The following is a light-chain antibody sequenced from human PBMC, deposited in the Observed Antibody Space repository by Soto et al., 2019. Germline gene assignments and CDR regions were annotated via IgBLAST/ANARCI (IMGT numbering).Light chain of an antibody. CDR3: LLSYTGTWV. CDR2: DTS. V-gene: IGLV7-46*01. CDR1: TGAVTTDHY. J-gene: IGLJ3*02. Sequence: QAVVTQEPSLTVSPGGTVTLTCGSNTGAVTTDHYPYWFQQKPGQAPRTLIWDTSNKHSWTPARFSGSLLGGQAVLTLSGAQPEDEAEYSCLLSYTGTWVFGGGTKLTVL.